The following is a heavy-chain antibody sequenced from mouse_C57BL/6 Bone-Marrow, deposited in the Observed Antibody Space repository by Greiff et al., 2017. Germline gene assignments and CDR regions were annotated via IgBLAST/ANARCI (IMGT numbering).Heavy chain of an antibody. D-gene: IGHD2-5*01. CDR2: ISNGGGST. CDR3: ARLYYSNSYAMDY. Sequence: DVMLVESGGGLVQPGGSLKLSCAASGFTFSDYYMYWVRQTPEKRLEWVAYISNGGGSTYYPDTVKGRFTISRDNAKNTLYLQMSRLKSEDTAMYYCARLYYSNSYAMDYWGQGTSVTVSS. V-gene: IGHV5-12*01. J-gene: IGHJ4*01. CDR1: GFTFSDYY.